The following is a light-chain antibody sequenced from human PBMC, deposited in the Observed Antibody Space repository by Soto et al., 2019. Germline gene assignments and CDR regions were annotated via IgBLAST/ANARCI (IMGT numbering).Light chain of an antibody. J-gene: IGKJ4*01. CDR3: QQASCFPLT. CDR2: AAS. CDR1: QVISSW. V-gene: IGKV1-12*01. Sequence: QMTQSPSSVSASVGDTVTITCRASQVISSWLAWYQQKPGKAPNLLIYAASNLQSGVPSRFSGSESGTEFTRTISSLQPEDFATYYCQQASCFPLTFGGGTKVEIK.